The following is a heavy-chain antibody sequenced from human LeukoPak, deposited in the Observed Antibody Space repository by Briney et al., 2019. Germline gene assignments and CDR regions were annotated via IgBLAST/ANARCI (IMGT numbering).Heavy chain of an antibody. V-gene: IGHV3-33*06. Sequence: GGSLRLSCAASGFTFSSYGMHWVRQAPGKGLEWVAVIWYDGSYKYYADSVKGRFTISRDNSKNTLYVQKNSLRAADTAVYYCAKAAGRGYNYGDYFDYWGQGTLVTVSS. J-gene: IGHJ4*02. CDR2: IWYDGSYK. CDR3: AKAAGRGYNYGDYFDY. D-gene: IGHD5-18*01. CDR1: GFTFSSYG.